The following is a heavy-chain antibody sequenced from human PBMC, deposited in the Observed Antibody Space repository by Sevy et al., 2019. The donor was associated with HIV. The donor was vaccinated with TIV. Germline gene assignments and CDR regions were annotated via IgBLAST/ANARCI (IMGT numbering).Heavy chain of an antibody. V-gene: IGHV3-48*02. D-gene: IGHD3-16*01. Sequence: GGSLRLSCAASGFTFSSYSMNWVRRAPGKGLEWVSYISSSSSTIYYADSVKGRFTISRDNAKNSLYLQMNSLRDEDTAVYYCARGPGGANTAKDYYYYGMDVWGQGTTVTVSS. CDR1: GFTFSSYS. CDR3: ARGPGGANTAKDYYYYGMDV. CDR2: ISSSSSTI. J-gene: IGHJ6*02.